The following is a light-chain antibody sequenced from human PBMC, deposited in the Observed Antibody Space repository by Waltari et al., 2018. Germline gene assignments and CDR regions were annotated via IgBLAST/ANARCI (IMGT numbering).Light chain of an antibody. V-gene: IGKV4-1*01. Sequence: DIVMTQSPDSLAVSLGERATINCKSSQSVIDRSSHESYLAWYQQKPGHPPKLLISRASTRESGVPARFSGTGSGTDFTLTISSLQAEDVAVYYCQQHYTIPITFGGGTKVEI. CDR1: QSVIDRSSHESY. CDR3: QQHYTIPIT. J-gene: IGKJ4*01. CDR2: RAS.